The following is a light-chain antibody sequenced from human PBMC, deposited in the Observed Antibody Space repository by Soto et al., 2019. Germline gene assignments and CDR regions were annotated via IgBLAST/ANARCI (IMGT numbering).Light chain of an antibody. J-gene: IGLJ1*01. V-gene: IGLV2-11*01. CDR1: SSDVGGYNY. CDR3: CSYAGRYTYV. CDR2: DVS. Sequence: QSALTQPRSVSGSPGQSVSIPCTGTSSDVGGYNYVSWYQQHPGKAPKVMIYDVSKRPSGVPDRFSGSKSGNTASLTISGLQSEDEADYYCCSYAGRYTYVFGTGTKVTVL.